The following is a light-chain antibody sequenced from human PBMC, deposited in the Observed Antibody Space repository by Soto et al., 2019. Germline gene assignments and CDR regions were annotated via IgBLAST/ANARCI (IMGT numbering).Light chain of an antibody. CDR3: HQYHYWWP. V-gene: IGKV3-15*01. CDR1: QSVSGH. J-gene: IGKJ1*01. Sequence: EIVMTQSPATLSVSPGERVTLSCRASQSVSGHLAWYQQKLGQAPSLIISGVSTRATGIPARFSGRGSGTEFTLTISRLQSEDSAVYYCHQYHYWWPFGQGNKVDI. CDR2: GVS.